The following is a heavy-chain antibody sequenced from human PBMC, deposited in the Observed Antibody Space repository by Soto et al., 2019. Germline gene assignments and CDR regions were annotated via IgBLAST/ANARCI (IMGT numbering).Heavy chain of an antibody. CDR3: TRPGIKSSSSDAFDI. J-gene: IGHJ3*02. CDR1: GFTFSGSA. CDR2: IRSKANSYAT. D-gene: IGHD6-6*01. Sequence: GGSLRLSCAASGFTFSGSAMHWVRQASGKGLEWVGRIRSKANSYATAYAASVKGRFTISRDDSKNTAYLQMNSLKTEDTAVYYCTRPGIKSSSSDAFDIWGQGTMVTVSS. V-gene: IGHV3-73*01.